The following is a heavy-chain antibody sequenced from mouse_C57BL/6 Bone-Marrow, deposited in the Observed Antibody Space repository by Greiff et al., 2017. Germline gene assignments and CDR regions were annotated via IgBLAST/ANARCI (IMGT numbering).Heavy chain of an antibody. D-gene: IGHD1-1*01. V-gene: IGHV2-2*01. J-gene: IGHJ3*01. CDR2: IWSGGST. CDR3: ARTSYGSSWFAY. CDR1: GFSLTSYG. Sequence: VQLQQSGPGLVQPSQSLSITCTVSGFSLTSYGVHWVRQSPGKGLEWLGVIWSGGSTDYNAAFISRLSISKDNSTSQVFFKMNSLQADDTAIYYCARTSYGSSWFAYWGQGTLVTVSA.